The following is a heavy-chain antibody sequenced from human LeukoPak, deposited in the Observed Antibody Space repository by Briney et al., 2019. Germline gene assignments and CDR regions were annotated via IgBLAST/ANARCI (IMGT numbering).Heavy chain of an antibody. J-gene: IGHJ4*02. CDR1: GFTFGDYA. V-gene: IGHV3-49*04. CDR2: IRSKAYGGTT. Sequence: PGGSLRLSCTASGFTFGDYAMSWVRQAPGKGLEWVGFIRSKAYGGTTEYAASVKGRFTFSRDDSKNSLFLQMNNLKTEDTAVYYCVRPHGTGWSTHYFDYWGQGTLVTVSS. CDR3: VRPHGTGWSTHYFDY. D-gene: IGHD6-19*01.